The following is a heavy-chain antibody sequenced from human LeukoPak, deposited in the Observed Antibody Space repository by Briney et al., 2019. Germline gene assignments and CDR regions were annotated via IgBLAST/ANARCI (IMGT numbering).Heavy chain of an antibody. J-gene: IGHJ4*02. V-gene: IGHV5-10-1*01. CDR3: ARLSVWFGELYSDY. CDR1: GSSFTSYW. CDR2: IDPSDSYT. D-gene: IGHD3-10*01. Sequence: GASLKISCKGSGSSFTSYWISWVRPMPGKGLGWRGSIDPSDSYTNYSPSFQGHVTISADKSISTAYLQWSSLKASDTAMYYCARLSVWFGELYSDYWGQGTLVTVSS.